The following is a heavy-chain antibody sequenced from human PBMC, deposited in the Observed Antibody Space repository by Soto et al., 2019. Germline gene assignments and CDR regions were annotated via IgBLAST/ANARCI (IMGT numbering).Heavy chain of an antibody. CDR2: IYYSGST. CDR3: VRQLMGSSSFPLYFDY. Sequence: SETLSLTCTVAGGSIDSTNYYWGWIRQPPGKGLEWIGSIYYSGSTYYNPSLKSRVTIFVDTSKNQFSLKLSSVTAADTAVYYCVRQLMGSSSFPLYFDYWGQGTLVTVSS. CDR1: GGSIDSTNYY. J-gene: IGHJ4*02. D-gene: IGHD6-6*01. V-gene: IGHV4-39*01.